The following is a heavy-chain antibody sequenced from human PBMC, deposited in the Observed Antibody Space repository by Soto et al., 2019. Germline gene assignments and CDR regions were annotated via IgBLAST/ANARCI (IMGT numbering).Heavy chain of an antibody. D-gene: IGHD1-7*01. CDR3: ETWELDW. CDR2: IWYDGSLK. CDR1: GFTFSHHG. V-gene: IGHV3-33*01. J-gene: IGHJ4*02. Sequence: QVQLVESGGGVVQPGKSLRLSCAASGFTFSHHGIHWVRQAPGKGLEWVAVIWYDGSLKYYADSVQGRFIVSRDNSKNTVYLQMNSLRVEDTAVYYCETWELDWWGQGTLVTVSS.